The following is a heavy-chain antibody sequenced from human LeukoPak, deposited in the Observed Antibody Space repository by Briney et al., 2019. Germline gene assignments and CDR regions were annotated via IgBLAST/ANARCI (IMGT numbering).Heavy chain of an antibody. Sequence: GGSLRLSCAASGFTFSSYSMNWVRQAPGKGLEWVSSISSSSSYIYYADSVKGRFTISRDNAKNSLYLQMNSLRAEDTAVYYCARDDSTDYGFDYWGQRTLVTVSS. J-gene: IGHJ4*02. CDR3: ARDDSTDYGFDY. CDR1: GFTFSSYS. V-gene: IGHV3-21*01. CDR2: ISSSSSYI. D-gene: IGHD4-17*01.